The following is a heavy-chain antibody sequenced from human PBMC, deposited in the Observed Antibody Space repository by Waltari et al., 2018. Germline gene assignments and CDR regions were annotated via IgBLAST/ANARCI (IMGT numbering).Heavy chain of an antibody. V-gene: IGHV4-31*03. J-gene: IGHJ5*02. CDR3: ARGKSSIVVVPAAISWFDP. Sequence: QVQLQESGPGLVKPSQTLSLTCTVSGGSISSGGYYWSWIRQHPGKGLEWIGYIYYSGSTYYNPSLKSRVTISVDTSKNQFSLKLSSVTAADTAVYYCARGKSSIVVVPAAISWFDPWGQGTLVTVSA. D-gene: IGHD2-2*01. CDR2: IYYSGST. CDR1: GGSISSGGYY.